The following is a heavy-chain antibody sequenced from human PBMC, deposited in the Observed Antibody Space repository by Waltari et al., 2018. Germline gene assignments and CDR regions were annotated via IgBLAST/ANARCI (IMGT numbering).Heavy chain of an antibody. CDR2: IYSGGST. CDR3: AREYYDSSGYYYIDY. J-gene: IGHJ4*02. CDR1: GFTVSSNY. D-gene: IGHD3-22*01. Sequence: EVQLVETGGGLIQPGGSLRVSCAASGFTVSSNYMSWVRQAQGKGLEWVSVIYSGGSTYYADSVKGRFTISRDNSKNTLYLQMNSLRAEDTAVYYCAREYYDSSGYYYIDYWGQGTLVTVSS. V-gene: IGHV3-53*02.